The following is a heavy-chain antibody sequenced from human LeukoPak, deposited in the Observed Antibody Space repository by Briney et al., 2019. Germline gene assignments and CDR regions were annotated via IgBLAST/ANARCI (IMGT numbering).Heavy chain of an antibody. CDR3: ARHSSGYSYDY. D-gene: IGHD5-18*01. CDR1: GGSISSYY. V-gene: IGHV4-59*08. CDR2: IYYSGST. Sequence: SETLSLTCTVSGGSISSYYWSWIRQPPGKGLEWIGYIYYSGSTNYNPSLKSRVTISVDTSKNQFSLKLRSVTAADTAVYYCARHSSGYSYDYWGQGTLVTVSS. J-gene: IGHJ4*02.